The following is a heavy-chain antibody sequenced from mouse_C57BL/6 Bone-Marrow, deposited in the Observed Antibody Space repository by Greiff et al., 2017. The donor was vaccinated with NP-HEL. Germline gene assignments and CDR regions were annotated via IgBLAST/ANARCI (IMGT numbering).Heavy chain of an antibody. D-gene: IGHD1-1*01. Sequence: EVKLMESGPGLVKPSQSLSLTCSVTGYSITSGYYWNWIRQFPGNKLEWMGYISYDGSNNYNPSLKNRISITRDTSKNQFFLKLNSVTTEDTATYYCARGITTVVAFDYWGQGTTLTVSS. CDR1: GYSITSGYY. V-gene: IGHV3-6*01. CDR2: ISYDGSN. J-gene: IGHJ2*01. CDR3: ARGITTVVAFDY.